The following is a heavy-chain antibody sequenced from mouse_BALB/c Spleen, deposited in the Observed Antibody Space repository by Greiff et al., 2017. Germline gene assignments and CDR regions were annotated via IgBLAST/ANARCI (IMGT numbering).Heavy chain of an antibody. CDR3: ARGIYYGAMDY. CDR1: GYTFTSYW. V-gene: IGHV1-7*01. D-gene: IGHD2-1*01. CDR2: INPSTGYT. Sequence: QVQLQQSGAELAKPGASVKMSCKASGYTFTSYWMHWVKQRPGQGLEWIGYINPSTGYTEYNQKFKDKATLTADKSSSTAYMQLSSLTSEDSAVYYCARGIYYGAMDYWGQGTSVTVSS. J-gene: IGHJ4*01.